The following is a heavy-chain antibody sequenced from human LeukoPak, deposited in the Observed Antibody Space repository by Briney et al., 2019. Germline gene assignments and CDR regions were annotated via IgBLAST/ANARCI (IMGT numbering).Heavy chain of an antibody. D-gene: IGHD3-10*01. CDR3: ARGLGSLFDI. CDR1: GFTFSSYS. Sequence: GGSLRLSCAASGFTFSSYSMNWVRQAPGKGLEWVSYISSSSSTIYYADSVKGRFTISRDNAKNSLYLQMNSLRAEDTAVYYCARGLGSLFDIWGQGTMVTVSS. J-gene: IGHJ3*02. CDR2: ISSSSSTI. V-gene: IGHV3-48*01.